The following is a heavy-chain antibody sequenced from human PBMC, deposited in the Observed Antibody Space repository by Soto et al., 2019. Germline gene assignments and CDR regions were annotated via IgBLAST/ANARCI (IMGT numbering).Heavy chain of an antibody. Sequence: VQLVQSGAEVKKPGSSVKVSCKASGGSLTNYAFSWVRQAPGQGLEWLGGIIPIFGTADNARKFQGRVTITADEPTSTVQMELSSLRSDDTAVYYCGSWVKEGGIGGNYYYGMDVWGQGTTVTVSS. V-gene: IGHV1-69*13. CDR2: IIPIFGTA. D-gene: IGHD1-1*01. J-gene: IGHJ6*01. CDR3: GSWVKEGGIGGNYYYGMDV. CDR1: GGSLTNYA.